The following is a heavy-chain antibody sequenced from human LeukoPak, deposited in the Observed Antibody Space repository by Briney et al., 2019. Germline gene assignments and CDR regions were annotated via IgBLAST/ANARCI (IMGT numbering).Heavy chain of an antibody. V-gene: IGHV3-48*03. J-gene: IGHJ4*02. CDR1: GFTFSSFE. CDR3: ARDYGGSSPFDY. CDR2: IDSSGSTI. Sequence: GGSLRLSCAASGFTFSSFEMHWVRQAPGKGLEWVSYIDSSGSTIYYADSVKGRFTISRDNAKNSLYLQMNSLRAEDTAVYYCARDYGGSSPFDYWGQGTLVTISS. D-gene: IGHD4-23*01.